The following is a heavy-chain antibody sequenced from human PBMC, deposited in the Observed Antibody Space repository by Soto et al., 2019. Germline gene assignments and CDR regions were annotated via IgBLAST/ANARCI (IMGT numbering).Heavy chain of an antibody. Sequence: SETLSLTCTVSGGSISSYYWSWIRQPPGKGLEWIGYIYYSGSTNYNPSLKSRVTISVDTSKNQFSLKLSSVTAADTAVYYCARVHDYGDYMDYYGMDVWGQGTTVTVSS. V-gene: IGHV4-59*01. J-gene: IGHJ6*02. D-gene: IGHD4-17*01. CDR3: ARVHDYGDYMDYYGMDV. CDR1: GGSISSYY. CDR2: IYYSGST.